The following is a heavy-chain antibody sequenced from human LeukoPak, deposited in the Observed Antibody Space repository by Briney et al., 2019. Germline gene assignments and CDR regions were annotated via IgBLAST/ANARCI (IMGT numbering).Heavy chain of an antibody. V-gene: IGHV3-33*01. CDR2: IWYDGSNI. CDR3: ARARNDYDSNGFSFLDY. D-gene: IGHD3-22*01. J-gene: IGHJ4*02. Sequence: GGSLRLSCAASGISFSSHGMHWVRQAPGKGLEWVAVIWYDGSNIYYADSVKGRFTTSRDNSKNTLYLQMNSLRAEDTALYYCARARNDYDSNGFSFLDYWGQGTLVTVPS. CDR1: GISFSSHG.